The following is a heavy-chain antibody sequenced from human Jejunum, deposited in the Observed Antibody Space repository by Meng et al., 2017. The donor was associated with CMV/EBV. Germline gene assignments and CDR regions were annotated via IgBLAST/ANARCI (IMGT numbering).Heavy chain of an antibody. J-gene: IGHJ3*02. D-gene: IGHD2-2*01. V-gene: IGHV4-4*02. CDR1: MSRSKW. CDR3: AREHCTSTDCYGTDAFDI. CDR2: VVHSGSL. Sequence: MSRSKWWGWVRQPPGKGLEWIGEVVHSGSLSYNPSLKSRVTISVDNSKNQFSLNLSSVTAADTAVYYCAREHCTSTDCYGTDAFDIWGRGTMVTVSS.